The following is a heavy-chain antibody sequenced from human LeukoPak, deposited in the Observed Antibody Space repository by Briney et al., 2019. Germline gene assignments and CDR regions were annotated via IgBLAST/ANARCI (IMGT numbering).Heavy chain of an antibody. Sequence: GGSLRLSCAVSGFTFSSYSMNWVRQAPGKGLEWVSSISSKRSYIYYADSVKGRFTISRDNAKNSVYVQMNSQRADDTAVYYCARGVAVAGDAFDIWGQGTMVTVSS. V-gene: IGHV3-21*01. CDR2: ISSKRSYI. CDR3: ARGVAVAGDAFDI. D-gene: IGHD6-19*01. J-gene: IGHJ3*02. CDR1: GFTFSSYS.